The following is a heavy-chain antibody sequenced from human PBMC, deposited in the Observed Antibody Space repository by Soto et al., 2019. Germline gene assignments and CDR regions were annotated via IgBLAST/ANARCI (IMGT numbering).Heavy chain of an antibody. D-gene: IGHD2-21*02. V-gene: IGHV4-61*08. J-gene: IGHJ3*01. CDR1: GASISNTGFY. CDR3: ARTTASRSLDV. Sequence: QVQLQESGPGLVKPSETLSLTATVSGASISNTGFYWSWIRQPPGKGLEWIGYIYSSGSTTYNSSLQSRVTISLDTSKIQVSLNLTSVTAADTAMYYCARTTASRSLDVWGHGTMVSVSS. CDR2: IYSSGST.